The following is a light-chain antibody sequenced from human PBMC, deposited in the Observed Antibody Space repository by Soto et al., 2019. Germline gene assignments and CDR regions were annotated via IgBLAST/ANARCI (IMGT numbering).Light chain of an antibody. J-gene: IGKJ1*01. CDR3: QQFAISTT. CDR2: DAS. Sequence: DIQMTQSPSTLSGSVGDRFTITCRASHNIERWMAWYQQKPGKAPSLLIFDASTLHSGVPSRFSGSGSGTDFTLTISSLQPDDFATYYCQQFAISTTFGQGTKVDIK. CDR1: HNIERW. V-gene: IGKV1-5*01.